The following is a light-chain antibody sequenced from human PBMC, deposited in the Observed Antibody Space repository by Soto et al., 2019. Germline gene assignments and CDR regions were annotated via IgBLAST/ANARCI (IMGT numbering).Light chain of an antibody. Sequence: DIQMTQAPSTLSASIGDRVTITCRASQSFSSWLAWYQQKPGKAPKLLIYKPSTLESGVPSRFSSSVSGTEFTLTISSLQPDDFATYYCQQYNSYSPLAFGGGTKVEIK. CDR3: QQYNSYSPLA. CDR1: QSFSSW. J-gene: IGKJ4*01. V-gene: IGKV1-5*03. CDR2: KPS.